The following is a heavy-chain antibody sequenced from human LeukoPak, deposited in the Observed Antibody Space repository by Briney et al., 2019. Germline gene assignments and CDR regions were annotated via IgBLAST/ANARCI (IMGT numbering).Heavy chain of an antibody. CDR1: GGAISSYY. CDR2: IYYSGNT. CDR3: AREISRAVPAAWHDAFDI. V-gene: IGHV4-59*12. J-gene: IGHJ3*02. Sequence: SETLSLTCTVSGGAISSYYWSWIRQPPGKGLEWIAYIYYSGNTYYNPSLKSRVTISVDTSKNQFSLKLSSVTAADTAVYYCAREISRAVPAAWHDAFDIWGQGTMVTVPS. D-gene: IGHD2-2*01.